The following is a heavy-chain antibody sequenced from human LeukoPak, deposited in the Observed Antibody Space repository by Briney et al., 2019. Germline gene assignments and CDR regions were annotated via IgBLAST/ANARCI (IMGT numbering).Heavy chain of an antibody. V-gene: IGHV1-69*04. CDR2: IIPILGIA. CDR1: GGTFSSYA. Sequence: GSSVKVSCKASGGTFSSYAISWVRQAPGQGLEWMGRIIPILGIANYAQKFQGRVTITADKSTSTAYMEPSSLRSEDTAVYYCARDERFGEFDYWGQGTLVTVSS. D-gene: IGHD3-10*01. J-gene: IGHJ4*02. CDR3: ARDERFGEFDY.